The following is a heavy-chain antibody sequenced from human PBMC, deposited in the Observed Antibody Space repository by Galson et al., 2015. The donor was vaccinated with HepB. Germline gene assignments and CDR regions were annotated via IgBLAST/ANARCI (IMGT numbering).Heavy chain of an antibody. Sequence: SLRLSCAASGFTFSSYAMHWVRQAPGKGLEWVAVISYDGSNKYYADSVKGRFTISRDNSKNTLYLQMNSLRAEDTAVYYCARDRYGYFDYWGQGTLVTVSS. J-gene: IGHJ4*02. CDR2: ISYDGSNK. CDR3: ARDRYGYFDY. CDR1: GFTFSSYA. V-gene: IGHV3-30-3*01. D-gene: IGHD5-18*01.